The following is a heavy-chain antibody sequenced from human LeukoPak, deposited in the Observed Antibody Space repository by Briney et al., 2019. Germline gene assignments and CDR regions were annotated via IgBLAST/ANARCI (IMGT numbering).Heavy chain of an antibody. CDR3: ARRGNIAAPGIVSWFDP. J-gene: IGHJ5*02. D-gene: IGHD6-13*01. CDR1: GYSFSSYW. CDR2: IYPRDSRT. Sequence: GESLKISCKGSGYSFSSYWIAWVRQMPGKGLEWMGIIYPRDSRTTYSPSFQGQVTISADKSITTAYLQWSSLKASDTAMYYCARRGNIAAPGIVSWFDPWGQGTLVTVSS. V-gene: IGHV5-51*01.